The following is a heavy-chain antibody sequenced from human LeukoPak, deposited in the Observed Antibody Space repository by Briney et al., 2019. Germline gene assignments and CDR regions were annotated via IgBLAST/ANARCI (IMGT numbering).Heavy chain of an antibody. CDR2: INHSGST. Sequence: SETLSLTCAVYGGSFSGYYWSWIRQPPGKGLEWIGEINHSGSTNYNPSFKSRVTISVDTSKNQFSLKLSSVTAADTAVYYCARRYCSGGSCLGWFDPWGQGTLVTVSS. D-gene: IGHD2-15*01. J-gene: IGHJ5*02. CDR1: GGSFSGYY. CDR3: ARRYCSGGSCLGWFDP. V-gene: IGHV4-34*01.